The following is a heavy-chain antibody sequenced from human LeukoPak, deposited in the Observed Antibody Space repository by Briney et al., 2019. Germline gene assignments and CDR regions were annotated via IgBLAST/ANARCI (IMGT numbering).Heavy chain of an antibody. CDR3: ARSARLMKGVVEVTALDD. J-gene: IGHJ4*02. CDR2: ITNSGENT. CDR1: GVILSTYG. D-gene: IGHD3-3*01. Sequence: GGSLRLSCVASGVILSTYGMSWVRQAPGKGLEWVSGITNSGENTYYADSVKGRFTIARDNAKNSVYLEMNSLRADDTAVYYCARSARLMKGVVEVTALDDWGQGTLVTVSS. V-gene: IGHV3-21*01.